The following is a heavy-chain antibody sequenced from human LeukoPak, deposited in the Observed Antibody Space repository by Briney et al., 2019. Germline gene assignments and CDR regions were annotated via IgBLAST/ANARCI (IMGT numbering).Heavy chain of an antibody. CDR1: GYTFTGYY. CDR3: ARVPYSSSWNIYYFDY. V-gene: IGHV1-2*02. J-gene: IGHJ4*02. Sequence: ASVKVSCKASGYTFTGYYIHWVRQPPGQGLEWMGWINPNSGATNYAQKFQGRVTMTRDTSISTAFMELSRLKSDDTAVYYCARVPYSSSWNIYYFDYWGQGTLVTVSS. CDR2: INPNSGAT. D-gene: IGHD6-13*01.